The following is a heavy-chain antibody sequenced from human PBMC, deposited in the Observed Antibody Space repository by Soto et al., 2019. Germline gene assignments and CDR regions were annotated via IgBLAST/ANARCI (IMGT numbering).Heavy chain of an antibody. CDR1: GFTFSDYY. D-gene: IGHD6-6*01. CDR3: ARESFVEYSTQGGDSRQRSYFDY. CDR2: ISSSSSYI. V-gene: IGHV3-11*06. J-gene: IGHJ4*02. Sequence: QVQLVESGGGLVKPGGSLRLSCAASGFTFSDYYMSWIRQAPGKGLEWVSSISSSSSYIYYADSVKGRFTISRDNAKNSLYLQMNSLRAEDTAVYYCARESFVEYSTQGGDSRQRSYFDYWGQGTLVTVSS.